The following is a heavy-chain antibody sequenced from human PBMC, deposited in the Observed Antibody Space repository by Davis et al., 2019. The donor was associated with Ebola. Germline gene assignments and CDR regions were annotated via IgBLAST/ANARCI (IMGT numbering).Heavy chain of an antibody. Sequence: MPGGSLRLSCAASGFVFRNYVMSWIRQPPGKGLEWIGEINHSGSTNYNPSLKSRVTISVDTSKNQFSLNLSSVTAADTAVYYCARLVYYDSSGYWYYLDYWGQGTLVTVSS. CDR2: INHSGST. CDR1: GFVFRNYV. V-gene: IGHV4-34*01. J-gene: IGHJ4*02. CDR3: ARLVYYDSSGYWYYLDY. D-gene: IGHD3-22*01.